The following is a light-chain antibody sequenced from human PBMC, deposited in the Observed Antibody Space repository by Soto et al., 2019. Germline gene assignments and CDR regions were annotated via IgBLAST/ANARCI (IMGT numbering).Light chain of an antibody. CDR2: DAF. Sequence: EIVLTQSPATLSLSPGERATLSCRASQSVSSSLAWYQHKPGQAPRLLIYDAFNRATGIPARFSGSGSGTEFTLTISHLEPEDFAVYYCQHRSNWPLTFGGGTKVEIK. CDR1: QSVSSS. V-gene: IGKV3-11*01. CDR3: QHRSNWPLT. J-gene: IGKJ4*01.